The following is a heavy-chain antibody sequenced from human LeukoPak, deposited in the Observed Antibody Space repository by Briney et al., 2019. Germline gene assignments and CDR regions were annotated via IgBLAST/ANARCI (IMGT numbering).Heavy chain of an antibody. V-gene: IGHV4-28*03. Sequence: SDTLSLTCAVSGYSISSSNWWGWIRQPPGKGLEWIGYIYYSGSTYYNPSLKSRVTMSVDTSKNQFSLKLSSVTAVDTAVYYSARVLSYRPYDAFDIWGQGTMVTVSS. CDR1: GYSISSSNW. D-gene: IGHD1-26*01. CDR2: IYYSGST. J-gene: IGHJ3*02. CDR3: ARVLSYRPYDAFDI.